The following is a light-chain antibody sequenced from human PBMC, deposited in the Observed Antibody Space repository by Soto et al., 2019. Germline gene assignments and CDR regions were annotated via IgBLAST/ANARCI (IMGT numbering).Light chain of an antibody. Sequence: EIVLTQSPATLSLSPGERATLSCRASQSVSSYLVWFQQKPGQAPRLLIYNASNRATGIPARFSGSGSGTDFTLTISSLEREDFAVYYCQKRSNWPLTFGAGTQVEMK. CDR2: NAS. V-gene: IGKV3-11*01. CDR1: QSVSSY. J-gene: IGKJ4*01. CDR3: QKRSNWPLT.